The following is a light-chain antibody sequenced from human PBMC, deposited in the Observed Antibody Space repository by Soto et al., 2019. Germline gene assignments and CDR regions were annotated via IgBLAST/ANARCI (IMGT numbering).Light chain of an antibody. V-gene: IGKV1-5*03. J-gene: IGKJ5*01. CDR1: QSVSIW. CDR3: QHYQTFSIT. Sequence: DIQMTQSPSTLSASEGDRVTISCRASQSVSIWLAWYQQKPGRAPKLLIYKSSILESGVPSTFSGSGSGTEFSLTISSLQPDDVATYYCQHYQTFSITFGQGTRLEI. CDR2: KSS.